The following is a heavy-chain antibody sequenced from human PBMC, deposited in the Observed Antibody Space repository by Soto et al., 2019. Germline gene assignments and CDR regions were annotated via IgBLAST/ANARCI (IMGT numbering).Heavy chain of an antibody. CDR2: IGTAGDT. CDR1: GFTFSGFD. J-gene: IGHJ4*02. Sequence: GSLRLSCEAPGFTFSGFDMHWVRQPTGKGLEWVSTIGTAGDTYYAVSVKGRFTISRDNAKNSLSLQMNSLRAGDTAVYFCARGQEVGAHFFDSWGQGTQVTVYS. D-gene: IGHD2-15*01. V-gene: IGHV3-13*01. CDR3: ARGQEVGAHFFDS.